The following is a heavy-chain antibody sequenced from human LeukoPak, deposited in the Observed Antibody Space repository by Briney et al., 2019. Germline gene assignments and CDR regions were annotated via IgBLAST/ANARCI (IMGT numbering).Heavy chain of an antibody. CDR3: AKVGRTLITGTLWVDY. CDR2: IQQSGGAT. D-gene: IGHD1-20*01. V-gene: IGHV3-7*02. Sequence: GGSLRLSCAASGFTFSDYYMTWVRQAPGRGLEWVANIQQSGGATHYVDSVKGRFTISRDNAKSSLYLQVSSLRVEDTAVYYCAKVGRTLITGTLWVDYWGQGTLVTVSS. CDR1: GFTFSDYY. J-gene: IGHJ4*02.